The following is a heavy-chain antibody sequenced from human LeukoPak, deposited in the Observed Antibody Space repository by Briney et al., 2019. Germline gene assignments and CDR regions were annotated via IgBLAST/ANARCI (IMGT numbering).Heavy chain of an antibody. J-gene: IGHJ4*02. CDR2: IRYDGSNK. Sequence: PGGSLRLSCGASGFTFSSYGMHWVRQAPGKGLEWVAFIRYDGSNKYYADSVKGRLTISRDNSKNTLYLQMNSLRGEDTAVYYCAKFDNRIVGAASFNYWGQGTLVTVSS. CDR1: GFTFSSYG. CDR3: AKFDNRIVGAASFNY. D-gene: IGHD1-26*01. V-gene: IGHV3-30*02.